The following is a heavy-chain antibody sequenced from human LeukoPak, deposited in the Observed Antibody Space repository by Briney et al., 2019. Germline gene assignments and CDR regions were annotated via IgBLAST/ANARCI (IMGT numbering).Heavy chain of an antibody. Sequence: PGGSLRLSCAASRFTFSTCGMHWVRQAPGKGLEWVALIQSDGSNKYYSDSVKGRFTISRDNSKNTLYLQMNSLRAEDTAVYYCAKDRTVGYYDSSGYYYDTKYFDYWGQGTLVTVSS. D-gene: IGHD3-22*01. V-gene: IGHV3-30*02. CDR1: RFTFSTCG. CDR3: AKDRTVGYYDSSGYYYDTKYFDY. CDR2: IQSDGSNK. J-gene: IGHJ4*02.